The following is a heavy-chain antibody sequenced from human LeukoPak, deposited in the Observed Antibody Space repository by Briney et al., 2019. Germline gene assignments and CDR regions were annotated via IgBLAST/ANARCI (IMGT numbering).Heavy chain of an antibody. CDR2: IRYDGSNK. J-gene: IGHJ5*02. CDR3: AKGLHPQYNWFDP. CDR1: GFTFSSYG. V-gene: IGHV3-30*02. Sequence: GGSLRLSCAASGFTFSSYGMHWVRQAPGKGLEWVAFIRYDGSNKYYADSVKGRFTISRDNSKNTLYLQMNSLRAEDTAVYYCAKGLHPQYNWFDPWGQGTLVTVSS. D-gene: IGHD5-24*01.